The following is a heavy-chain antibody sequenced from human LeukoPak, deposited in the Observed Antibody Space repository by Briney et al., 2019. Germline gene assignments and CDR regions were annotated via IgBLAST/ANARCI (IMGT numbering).Heavy chain of an antibody. J-gene: IGHJ6*03. CDR2: IYYSGST. Sequence: SETLSLTCTVSGDSISSSSYYWGWIRQPPGKGLEWIGNIYYSGSTHYNPSLKSRVTISVDTSKNQFSLKLSSVTAADTAVYFCARDRFDDSSGYYYHYYYYMNVWGKGTTVTVSS. V-gene: IGHV4-39*07. CDR3: ARDRFDDSSGYYYHYYYYMNV. D-gene: IGHD3-22*01. CDR1: GDSISSSSYY.